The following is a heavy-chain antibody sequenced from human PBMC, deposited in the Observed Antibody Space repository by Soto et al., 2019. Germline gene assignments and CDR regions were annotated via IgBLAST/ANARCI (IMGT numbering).Heavy chain of an antibody. CDR2: IYHSGGT. CDR1: GGSISSGGYS. CDR3: ARADRRNDYGGNYYYYYSTMDV. V-gene: IGHV4-30-2*01. Sequence: SETLSLTCVVSGGSISSGGYSWSWIRQPPGEGLEWIGYIYHSGGTYYNPSLRSRVTISVERSKNQFSLNLLSVTDADTAVYYCARADRRNDYGGNYYYYYSTMDVWGPGTTVTVSS. D-gene: IGHD4-17*01. J-gene: IGHJ6*02.